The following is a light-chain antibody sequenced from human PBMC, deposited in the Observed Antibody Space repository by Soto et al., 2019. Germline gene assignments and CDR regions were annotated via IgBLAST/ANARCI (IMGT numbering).Light chain of an antibody. J-gene: IGKJ2*01. CDR3: QQSQGILYT. Sequence: DIQMTQSPSSLSASVGDRVTITCRASQTISSYLNWYQQKPGKAPKLLIYAASRLQSGLPSRFSGSVSGHDFTLTISSLQLEEFATCDCQQSQGILYTFGQGTKLEIK. CDR1: QTISSY. V-gene: IGKV1-39*01. CDR2: AAS.